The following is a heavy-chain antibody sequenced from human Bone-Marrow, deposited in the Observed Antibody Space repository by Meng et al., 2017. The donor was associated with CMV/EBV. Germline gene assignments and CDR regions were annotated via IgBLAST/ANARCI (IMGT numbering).Heavy chain of an antibody. CDR1: GYTFTSYD. CDR2: MNPNSGNT. Sequence: ASVKVSCKASGYTFTSYDINWVRQATGQGLEWMGWMNPNSGNTGYAQKFQGRVTITRNTSISTAYMELSSLRSEDTAVYYCARGQISYHLVYYFDHWGHGTLVTVSS. D-gene: IGHD2-2*01. CDR3: ARGQISYHLVYYFDH. V-gene: IGHV1-8*03. J-gene: IGHJ4*01.